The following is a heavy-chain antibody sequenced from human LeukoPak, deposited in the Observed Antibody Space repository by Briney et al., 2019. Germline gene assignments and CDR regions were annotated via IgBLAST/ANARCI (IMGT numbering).Heavy chain of an antibody. CDR2: INHSGST. V-gene: IGHV4-34*01. CDR3: ARGTRSGSYRHFDY. D-gene: IGHD1-26*01. J-gene: IGHJ4*02. Sequence: GSLRLSCAASGFTFRDYYMSWIRQAPGKGLEWIGEINHSGSTNYNPSLKSRVTISVDTSKNQFSLKLSSVTAADTAVYYCARGTRSGSYRHFDYWGQGTLVTVSS. CDR1: GFTFRDYY.